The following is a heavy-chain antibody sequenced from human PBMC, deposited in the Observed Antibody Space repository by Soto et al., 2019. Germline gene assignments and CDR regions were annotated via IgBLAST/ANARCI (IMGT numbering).Heavy chain of an antibody. V-gene: IGHV3-23*01. Sequence: EVQLLESGGGLVQPGGSLRLSCAASGFSFSRYAMMCVRQAPGKGQEWVAGMTGSGGDIRYADSVKGRFTISKDNSKNTLYLQMNSLRAEDTAIYYCAKDAVYNDGLWLLANWGQGTLVTVSS. J-gene: IGHJ4*02. CDR1: GFSFSRYA. CDR2: MTGSGGDI. D-gene: IGHD2-21*01. CDR3: AKDAVYNDGLWLLAN.